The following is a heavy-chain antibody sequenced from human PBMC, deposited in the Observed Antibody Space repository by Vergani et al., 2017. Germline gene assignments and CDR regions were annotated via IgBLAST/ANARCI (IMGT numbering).Heavy chain of an antibody. CDR3: AKDHYDFWSGYPNLSPFDL. D-gene: IGHD3-3*01. CDR1: GFPFDDYA. Sequence: EVQLVESGGGLVQPGRSLRLSCAASGFPFDDYAMHLVRPAPGKGLEWVSGIRWNSCSIGYADSVKGRFTISRDNAKNSLYQQMNSLRAEDTALYYFAKDHYDFWSGYPNLSPFDLWGRGTLVTVSS. J-gene: IGHJ2*01. V-gene: IGHV3-9*01. CDR2: IRWNSCSI.